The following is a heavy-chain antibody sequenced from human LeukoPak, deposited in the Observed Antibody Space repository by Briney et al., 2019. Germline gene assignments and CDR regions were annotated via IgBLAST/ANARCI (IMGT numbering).Heavy chain of an antibody. D-gene: IGHD5-18*01. CDR3: ARVPSWIQLSNPLDY. CDR2: INPNSGGT. CDR1: GYTFTGYY. J-gene: IGHJ4*02. Sequence: ASVKVSCKASGYTFTGYYMHWVRQAPGQGLEWMGWINPNSGGTNYAQKFQGRVTMTRDTSISTAYMELSRLRSDDTAVYHCARVPSWIQLSNPLDYWGQGTLVTVSS. V-gene: IGHV1-2*02.